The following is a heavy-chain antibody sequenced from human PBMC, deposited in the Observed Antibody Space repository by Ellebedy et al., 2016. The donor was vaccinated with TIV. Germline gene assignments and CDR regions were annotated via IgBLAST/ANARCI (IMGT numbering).Heavy chain of an antibody. V-gene: IGHV1-45*02. J-gene: IGHJ5*02. CDR2: ITPFNGNT. CDR1: GYTFTYRY. CDR3: ATSLGYNWFDP. D-gene: IGHD3-16*01. Sequence: SVKVSCXASGYTFTYRYLHWVRQAPGQALEWMGWITPFNGNTNYAQKFQDRVTITRDRSMSTAYMELSSLRSEDTAMYYCATSLGYNWFDPWGQGTLVTVSS.